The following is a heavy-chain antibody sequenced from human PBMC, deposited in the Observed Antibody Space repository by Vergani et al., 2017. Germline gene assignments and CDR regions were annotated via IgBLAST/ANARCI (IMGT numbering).Heavy chain of an antibody. CDR1: GFTFSSYS. J-gene: IGHJ4*02. Sequence: EVQLVESGGGLVKPGGSLRLSCAASGFTFSSYSMNWVRQAPGKGLEWVSYISSSSYIYYADSVKGRFTISRDNAKNSLYLQMNSLRAEDTAVYYCEFEDYYDSSGSDYWGQGTLVTVSS. D-gene: IGHD3-22*01. CDR2: ISSSSYI. V-gene: IGHV3-21*05. CDR3: EFEDYYDSSGSDY.